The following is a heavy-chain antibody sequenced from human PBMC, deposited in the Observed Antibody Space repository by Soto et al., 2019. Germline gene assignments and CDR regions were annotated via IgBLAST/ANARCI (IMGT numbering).Heavy chain of an antibody. CDR1: GYSFHSYW. CDR3: TSVPAAIDVLGWFDP. CDR2: IDPSDSYT. V-gene: IGHV5-10-1*01. J-gene: IGHJ5*02. Sequence: GEYLKISCKGSGYSFHSYWISWVRQMPGHGLEWMGRIDPSDSYTNYSQSFQHHVTISADKSISTAYLQWSSLKASDTDMYYCTSVPAAIDVLGWFDPWGQGTLVTVSS. D-gene: IGHD2-2*01.